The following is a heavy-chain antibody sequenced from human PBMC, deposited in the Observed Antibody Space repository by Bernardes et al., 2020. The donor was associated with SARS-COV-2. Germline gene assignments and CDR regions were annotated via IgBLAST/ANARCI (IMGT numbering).Heavy chain of an antibody. CDR1: GFTFSKVW. CDR2: IKSRTDGGTI. Sequence: GGSLRLSRATSGFTFSKVWMSWVRQAPGKGLEWVGRIKSRTDGGTIDYAAPVKGRFTISRDDSRNTLYLQMNSLKVEDTAVYYCTTAGSFWGQGTLVTVPS. J-gene: IGHJ4*02. CDR3: TTAGSF. V-gene: IGHV3-15*01. D-gene: IGHD3-10*01.